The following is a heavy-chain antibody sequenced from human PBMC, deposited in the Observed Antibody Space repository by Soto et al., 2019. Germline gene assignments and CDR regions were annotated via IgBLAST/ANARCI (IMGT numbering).Heavy chain of an antibody. Sequence: QVQLVQSGAEVKKPGSSVKVSCKASGGTFSSYAISWVRQAPGQGLEWMGGIIPIFGTANYAQKFQGRVTITADKSTSTAYMELSSLRSEDTAVYYCAGGVVPAAMAVYYYGMDVWGQGTTVTVSS. D-gene: IGHD2-2*01. CDR1: GGTFSSYA. J-gene: IGHJ6*02. V-gene: IGHV1-69*06. CDR3: AGGVVPAAMAVYYYGMDV. CDR2: IIPIFGTA.